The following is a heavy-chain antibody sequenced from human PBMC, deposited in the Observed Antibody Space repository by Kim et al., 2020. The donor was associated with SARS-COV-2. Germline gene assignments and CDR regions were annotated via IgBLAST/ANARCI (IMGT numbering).Heavy chain of an antibody. D-gene: IGHD5-18*01. CDR2: IWYDGSNK. CDR1: GFTFSSYA. Sequence: GGSLRLSCAASGFTFSSYAMHWVRQAPGKGLEWVAVIWYDGSNKYYADSVKGRFTISRDNSKNTLYLQMNSLRAEDTAVYYCAKRAREYGYRGEFDYCGQVTLVTVSS. CDR3: AKRAREYGYRGEFDY. V-gene: IGHV3-33*06. J-gene: IGHJ4*02.